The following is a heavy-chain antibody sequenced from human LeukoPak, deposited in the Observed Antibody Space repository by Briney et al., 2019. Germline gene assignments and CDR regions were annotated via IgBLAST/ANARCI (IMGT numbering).Heavy chain of an antibody. V-gene: IGHV4-59*01. CDR1: GGSISSYY. J-gene: IGHJ6*03. CDR3: TRGSIAYYYMDV. CDR2: IYYSGST. Sequence: SETLSLTCTVSGGSISSYYWSWIRQPPGKGLEWIGYIYYSGSTNYNPSLKSRVTISVDTSKNQFSLKLSSVTAAGTAVYYCTRGSIAYYYMDVWGKGTTVTISS. D-gene: IGHD3-22*01.